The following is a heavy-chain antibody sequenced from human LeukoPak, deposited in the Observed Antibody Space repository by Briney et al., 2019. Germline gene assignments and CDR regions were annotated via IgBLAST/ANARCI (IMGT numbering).Heavy chain of an antibody. CDR2: INHSGST. D-gene: IGHD3-9*01. CDR3: ARGLRYYDILTGYYTYYFDY. V-gene: IGHV4-34*01. CDR1: GGSFSGYY. J-gene: IGHJ4*02. Sequence: PSETLSLTCAVYGGSFSGYYRSWIRQPPGKGLEWIGEINHSGSTNYNPSLKSRVTISVDTSKNQFSLKLSSVTAADTAVYYCARGLRYYDILTGYYTYYFDYWGQGTLVTVSS.